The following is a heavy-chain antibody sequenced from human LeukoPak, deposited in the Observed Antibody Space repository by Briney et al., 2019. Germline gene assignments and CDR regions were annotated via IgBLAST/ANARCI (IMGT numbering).Heavy chain of an antibody. CDR2: IYTTGST. CDR1: GDSISSASYY. CDR3: ARGGLPRENWFDP. D-gene: IGHD1-26*01. Sequence: SETLSLTCTVSGDSISSASYYWSWIRQPAGKGLEWIGRIYTTGSTNYNPSLKSRVTMSVDTSKNQFSLKLSSVTAADTAVYYCARGGLPRENWFDPWGQGTLVTVSS. V-gene: IGHV4-61*02. J-gene: IGHJ5*02.